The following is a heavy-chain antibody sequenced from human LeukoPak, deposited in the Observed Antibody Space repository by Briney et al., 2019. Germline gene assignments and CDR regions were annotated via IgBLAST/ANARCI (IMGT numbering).Heavy chain of an antibody. J-gene: IGHJ4*02. CDR1: GGSISSYY. Sequence: PSETLSLTCTVSGGSISSYYWSWIRQPPGKGLEWIGYIYYSGSTNYNPSLKSRVTISVDTSKNQFSLKLSSVTAADTAVYYCASLEMATIAYWGQGTLVTVSS. CDR2: IYYSGST. CDR3: ASLEMATIAY. D-gene: IGHD5-24*01. V-gene: IGHV4-59*01.